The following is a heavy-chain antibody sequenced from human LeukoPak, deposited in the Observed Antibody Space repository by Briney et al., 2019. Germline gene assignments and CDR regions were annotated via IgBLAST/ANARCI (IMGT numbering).Heavy chain of an antibody. CDR2: MNPSSGHT. J-gene: IGHJ4*02. V-gene: IGHV1-8*01. CDR3: ARVGLWFLFDY. Sequence: GASVKVSCKASGYTFTIYDINWVRQATGQGLEWMGWMNPSSGHTAYAQKFQGRVTMTRNTSISTAYMELSSLRSEDTAVYYRARVGLWFLFDYWGQGTLVTVSS. CDR1: GYTFTIYD. D-gene: IGHD3-10*01.